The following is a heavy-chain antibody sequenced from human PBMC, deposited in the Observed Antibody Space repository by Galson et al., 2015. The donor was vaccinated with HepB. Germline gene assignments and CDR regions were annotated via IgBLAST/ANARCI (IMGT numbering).Heavy chain of an antibody. D-gene: IGHD3-22*01. CDR3: ARDRYYYDSSGPTAPDAFDI. V-gene: IGHV1-18*01. CDR2: ISAYNGNT. J-gene: IGHJ3*02. Sequence: SVKVSCKASGYTFTSYGISWVRQAPGQGLEWMGWISAYNGNTNYAQKLQGRVTMTTDTSTSTAYMELRSLRSDDTAVYYCARDRYYYDSSGPTAPDAFDIWGQGTMVTVSS. CDR1: GYTFTSYG.